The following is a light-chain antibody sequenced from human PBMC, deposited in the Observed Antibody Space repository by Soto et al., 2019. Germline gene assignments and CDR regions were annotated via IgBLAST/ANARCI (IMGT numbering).Light chain of an antibody. CDR3: QQYENYWT. J-gene: IGKJ1*01. V-gene: IGKV1-5*01. CDR2: DAS. CDR1: QTISTR. Sequence: DIQMTQSPSTLSASVGDRVTITCRASQTISTRLAWYQHKPGKAPKLLIYDASNLDSGVPSRFSGSGSGTEFSLTISNLQPDDCATYYCQQYENYWTFGQGTKVDIK.